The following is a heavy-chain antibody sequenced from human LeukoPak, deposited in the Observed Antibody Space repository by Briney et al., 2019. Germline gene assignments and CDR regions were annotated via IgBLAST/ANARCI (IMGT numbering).Heavy chain of an antibody. J-gene: IGHJ4*02. Sequence: SETLSLTCTVSGGSISSYYWSWIRQPPGKGLEWIGYIYYSGSTNYNPSLKSRVTISVDTSKSQFSLKLSSVTAADTAVYYCARGFQLLSPLDYWGQGTLVTVSS. CDR2: IYYSGST. D-gene: IGHD2-2*01. CDR3: ARGFQLLSPLDY. CDR1: GGSISSYY. V-gene: IGHV4-59*01.